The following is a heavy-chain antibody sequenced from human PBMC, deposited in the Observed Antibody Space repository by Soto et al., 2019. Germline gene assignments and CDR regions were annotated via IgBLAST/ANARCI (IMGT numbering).Heavy chain of an antibody. CDR1: GGSFSGYY. D-gene: IGHD3-9*01. Sequence: PSETLSLTCAVYGGSFSGYYWSWIRQPPGKGLEWIGEINHSGNTNYNPSLKSRVTISVDRSKNQFSLKLSSVTAADTAVYYCANSRLPFFDLAPTPPYYMDVWGKGTTVTVSS. J-gene: IGHJ6*03. CDR3: ANSRLPFFDLAPTPPYYMDV. CDR2: INHSGNT. V-gene: IGHV4-34*01.